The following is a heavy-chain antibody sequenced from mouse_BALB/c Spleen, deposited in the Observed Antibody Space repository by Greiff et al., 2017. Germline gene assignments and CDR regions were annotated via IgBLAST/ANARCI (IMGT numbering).Heavy chain of an antibody. Sequence: EVQLVESGGGLVQPKGSLKLSCAASGFTFSTYAMTWVRQAPGKGLEWVARIRSKSNNYATYYADSVKDRFTISRDDSQSMLYLQMNNLKTEDTAMYYCVRRKYSNYGAMDYWGQGTSVTVSS. CDR3: VRRKYSNYGAMDY. V-gene: IGHV10-1*02. D-gene: IGHD2-5*01. J-gene: IGHJ4*01. CDR2: IRSKSNNYAT. CDR1: GFTFSTYA.